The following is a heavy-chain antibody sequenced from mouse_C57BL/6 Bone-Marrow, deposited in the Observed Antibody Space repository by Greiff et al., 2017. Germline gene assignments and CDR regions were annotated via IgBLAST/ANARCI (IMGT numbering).Heavy chain of an antibody. V-gene: IGHV1-81*01. CDR2: IYPRSGNT. Sequence: QVQLKESGAELARPGASVKLSCKASGYTFTSYGISWVKQRTGQGLEWIGEIYPRSGNTYYNEKFKGKATLTADKSSSTAYMELRSLTSEDSAVYFCARWVTTGYFDYWGQGTTLTVSS. J-gene: IGHJ2*01. CDR3: ARWVTTGYFDY. CDR1: GYTFTSYG. D-gene: IGHD2-2*01.